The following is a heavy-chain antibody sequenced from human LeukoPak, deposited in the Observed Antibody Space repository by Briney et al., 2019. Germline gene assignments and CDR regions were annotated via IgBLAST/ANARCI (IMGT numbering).Heavy chain of an antibody. Sequence: GESLQISCQGSGYTFTSYWIGWVRQVPGKGLEWMWIIYPGDSDTRYSPSFQGQVTISADTSISTAYLQWSSLKASDTAMYYCARRVVTQGYYYYYGMDVWGQGTTVTVSS. CDR3: ARRVVTQGYYYYYGMDV. CDR2: IYPGDSDT. D-gene: IGHD4-23*01. J-gene: IGHJ6*02. CDR1: GYTFTSYW. V-gene: IGHV5-51*01.